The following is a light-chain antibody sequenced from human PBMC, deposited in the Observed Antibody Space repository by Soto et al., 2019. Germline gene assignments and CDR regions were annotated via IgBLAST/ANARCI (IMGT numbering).Light chain of an antibody. CDR2: AAS. V-gene: IGKV1-8*01. Sequence: AIRMTQSPSSLSASTGDRVTITCRASQGISSYLAWYQQKPGKAPKLLIYAASTLQSGVPSRFSGSGSATAFTLTISCLQSEDFATYYCQQYYSYPLTFGPGTKVDIK. CDR3: QQYYSYPLT. J-gene: IGKJ3*01. CDR1: QGISSY.